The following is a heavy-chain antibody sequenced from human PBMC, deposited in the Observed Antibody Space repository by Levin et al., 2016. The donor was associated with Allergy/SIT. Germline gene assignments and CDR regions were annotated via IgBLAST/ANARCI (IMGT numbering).Heavy chain of an antibody. V-gene: IGHV3-7*03. CDR1: GFTFSSYW. J-gene: IGHJ1*01. D-gene: IGHD3-10*01. CDR2: IKQDGSEK. CDR3: ARERRGSGRRQFQH. Sequence: GESLKISCAASGFTFSSYWMSWVRQAPGKGLEWVANIKQDGSEKYYVDSVKGRFTISRDNAKNSLYLQMNSLRAEDTAVYYCARERRGSGRRQFQHWGQGTLVTVSS.